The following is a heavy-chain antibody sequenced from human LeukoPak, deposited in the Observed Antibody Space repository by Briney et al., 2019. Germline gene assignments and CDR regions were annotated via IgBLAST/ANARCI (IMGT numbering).Heavy chain of an antibody. D-gene: IGHD6-13*01. CDR2: ISSGSSTI. CDR1: GFTFSSYS. J-gene: IGHJ4*02. Sequence: GSLRLSCAASGFTFSSYSMNWVRQAPGKGLEWVSYISSGSSTIYYADSVKGRFTNSRDNAKNSLYLQMNSLRDEDTAVYYCARESWYVDYFDYWGQGTLVTVSS. V-gene: IGHV3-48*02. CDR3: ARESWYVDYFDY.